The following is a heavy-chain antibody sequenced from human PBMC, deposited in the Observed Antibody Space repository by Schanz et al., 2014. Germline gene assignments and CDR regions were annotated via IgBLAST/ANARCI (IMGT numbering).Heavy chain of an antibody. CDR3: ARDQSPYTNSSDVRYFDY. CDR2: IIPILDIA. Sequence: QVQLVQSGAEVKKPGASVKVSCKASGGTFSTYTISWVRQAPGQGLEWMGRIIPILDIANYAQKFQGRVTITADKSTFTAYMDLRSLRSDDTAVYYCARDQSPYTNSSDVRYFDYWGQGSLVTVSS. J-gene: IGHJ4*02. D-gene: IGHD6-6*01. CDR1: GGTFSTYT. V-gene: IGHV1-69*04.